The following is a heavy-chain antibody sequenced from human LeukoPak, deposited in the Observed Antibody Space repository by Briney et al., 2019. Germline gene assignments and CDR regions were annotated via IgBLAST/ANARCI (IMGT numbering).Heavy chain of an antibody. J-gene: IGHJ3*02. CDR3: ARDRSPMIVPDDAFDI. Sequence: ASVKVSCKASGYTFTGYYMHWVRQAPGQGLEWMGWINPNSGGTNYAQKFQGRVTMTRDTSISTAYMEPSRLRSDDTAVYYCARDRSPMIVPDDAFDIWGQGTMVTVSS. CDR1: GYTFTGYY. V-gene: IGHV1-2*02. CDR2: INPNSGGT. D-gene: IGHD3-22*01.